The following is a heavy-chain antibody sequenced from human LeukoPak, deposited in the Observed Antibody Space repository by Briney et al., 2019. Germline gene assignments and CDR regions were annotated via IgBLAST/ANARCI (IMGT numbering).Heavy chain of an antibody. D-gene: IGHD3-10*01. Sequence: SETLSLTCTVSGGSLSSYYWSWIRQPPGKGLEWIGYIYYSGSTNYNPSLTSRVTISVDTSKNQFSLKLSSVTTADTAVYYCARGLTFTYYYGSGSYYWFDPWGQGTLVTVSS. CDR1: GGSLSSYY. V-gene: IGHV4-59*01. CDR3: ARGLTFTYYYGSGSYYWFDP. J-gene: IGHJ5*02. CDR2: IYYSGST.